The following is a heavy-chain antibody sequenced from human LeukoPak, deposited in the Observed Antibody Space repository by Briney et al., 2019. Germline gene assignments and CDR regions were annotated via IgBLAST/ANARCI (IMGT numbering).Heavy chain of an antibody. CDR3: AKDRLPTVDLVFDY. Sequence: PGGPLRLSCGASGFTFGSYAMSWVRQAPGKGLEGVSAISGSGGSTYYADSVKGRFTISRDNSKNTLYLQMNSLRAEDTAVYYCAKDRLPTVDLVFDYWGQGTLVTVSS. CDR2: ISGSGGST. D-gene: IGHD5-18*01. V-gene: IGHV3-23*01. CDR1: GFTFGSYA. J-gene: IGHJ4*02.